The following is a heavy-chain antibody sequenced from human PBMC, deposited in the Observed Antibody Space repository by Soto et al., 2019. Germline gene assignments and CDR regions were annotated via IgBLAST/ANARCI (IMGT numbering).Heavy chain of an antibody. CDR2: TDSSGNT. V-gene: IGHV4-59*08. D-gene: IGHD6-19*01. Sequence: QVQLQESGPGLVRPSETLSLTCTVSSDSISSYYWIWIPQSPGKGLELIGYTDSSGNTNYNPSLKSRVTTSGDTSRNQFSLRLSSVTAADTAVYYCARAVGGPLYSLDYWGQGTLVTVSS. J-gene: IGHJ4*02. CDR3: ARAVGGPLYSLDY. CDR1: SDSISSYY.